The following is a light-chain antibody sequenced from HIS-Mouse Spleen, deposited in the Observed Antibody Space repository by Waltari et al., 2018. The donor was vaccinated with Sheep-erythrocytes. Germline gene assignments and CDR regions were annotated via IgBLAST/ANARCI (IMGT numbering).Light chain of an antibody. J-gene: IGLJ2*01. Sequence: QSALTQPASVSGSPGQPITISCTGTSRDVGGYTYVPWYQQPPGKAPKLMIYEVSNRPSGVSNRFSGSKSGNTASLTISGLQAEDEADYYCSSYTSSSTPVVFGGGTKLTVL. CDR1: SRDVGGYTY. CDR2: EVS. CDR3: SSYTSSSTPVV. V-gene: IGLV2-14*01.